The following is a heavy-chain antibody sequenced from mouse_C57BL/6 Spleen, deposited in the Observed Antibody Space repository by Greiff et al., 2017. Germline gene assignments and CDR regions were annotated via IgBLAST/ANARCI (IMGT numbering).Heavy chain of an antibody. CDR2: INPSTGGT. CDR3: GRPSNWDWFAY. Sequence: VQLQQSGPELVKPGASVKISCKASGYSFTGYYMNWVKQSPEKSLEWIGEINPSTGGTTYNQKFKAKATLTVDKSSSTAYMQLKSLTSEDSAVYYCGRPSNWDWFAYWGQGTLVTVSA. V-gene: IGHV1-42*01. J-gene: IGHJ3*01. CDR1: GYSFTGYY. D-gene: IGHD4-1*01.